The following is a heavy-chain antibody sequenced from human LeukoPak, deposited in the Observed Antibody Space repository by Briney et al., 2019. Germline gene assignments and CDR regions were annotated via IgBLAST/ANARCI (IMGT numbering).Heavy chain of an antibody. CDR1: GFTFSYYW. CDR3: ASQPSAVAGNY. Sequence: GGSLRLSCAASGFTFSYYWMTWVRQAPGKGLEWVANIAPDGTQKYYVDSVTGRFIISRDNAKYSLYLQMNSLRAEDTGVYYCASQPSAVAGNYWGQGTLVTVSS. V-gene: IGHV3-7*02. J-gene: IGHJ4*02. CDR2: IAPDGTQK. D-gene: IGHD6-19*01.